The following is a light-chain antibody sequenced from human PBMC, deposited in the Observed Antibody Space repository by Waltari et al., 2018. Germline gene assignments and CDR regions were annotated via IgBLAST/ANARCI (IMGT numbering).Light chain of an antibody. V-gene: IGKV3-20*01. CDR2: GAS. CDR1: QSVSRS. Sequence: IVLTQSPGTLSLSPGERATLACRASQSVSRSLAWYQQKPGQAPQLLIYGASTRATGIPDRFTGSGSGTDFSLTISSLEPEDFAIYFCQHYVRSPATFGQGTKVEIK. CDR3: QHYVRSPAT. J-gene: IGKJ1*01.